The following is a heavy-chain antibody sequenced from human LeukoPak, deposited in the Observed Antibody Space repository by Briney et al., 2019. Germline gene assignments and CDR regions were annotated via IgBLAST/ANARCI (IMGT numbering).Heavy chain of an antibody. V-gene: IGHV3-21*01. CDR2: ISSSSSYI. J-gene: IGHJ5*02. CDR1: GFTFSSYS. CDR3: ARRRHVSRWFDP. D-gene: IGHD3-10*02. Sequence: PGGSLRLSCAASGFTFSSYSMNWVRQAPGKGLEWVSSISSSSSYIYYADSVKGRFTISRDNAKNSLYLQMNSLRAEDTAVYYCARRRHVSRWFDPWGQGTLVTVSS.